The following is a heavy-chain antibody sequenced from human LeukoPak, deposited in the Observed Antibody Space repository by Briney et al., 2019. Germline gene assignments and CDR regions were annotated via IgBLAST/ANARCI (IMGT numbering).Heavy chain of an antibody. J-gene: IGHJ4*02. CDR1: GFTLSTYA. Sequence: PGGSLRLSCEASGFTLSTYAMSWVRQPPGKGLQWVSGISGSDSGTYYTDSVKGRFTISRDNSKNTVYLEIDNLRAEDTAVYYCAKCMSGTGVCLNFDSWGQGILVTVSS. V-gene: IGHV3-23*01. D-gene: IGHD2-8*02. CDR2: ISGSDSGT. CDR3: AKCMSGTGVCLNFDS.